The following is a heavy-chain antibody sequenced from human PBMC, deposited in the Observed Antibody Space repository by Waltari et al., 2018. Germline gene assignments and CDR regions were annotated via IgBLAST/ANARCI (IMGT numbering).Heavy chain of an antibody. J-gene: IGHJ5*02. V-gene: IGHV1-2*06. CDR2: IKPNSGGT. D-gene: IGHD6-19*01. Sequence: QVQLVQSGAEVKKPGASVKVSCKASGYTFTGYYMHWVRQAPGQGLEWMGRIKPNSGGTNDAQKLQGRVTMTRDTSISTAYMELSRLRSDDTAVYYCARQVAVAGTRWFDPWGQGTLVTVSS. CDR1: GYTFTGYY. CDR3: ARQVAVAGTRWFDP.